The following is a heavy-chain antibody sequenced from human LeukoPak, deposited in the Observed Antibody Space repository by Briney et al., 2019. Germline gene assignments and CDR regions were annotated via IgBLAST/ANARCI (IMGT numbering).Heavy chain of an antibody. Sequence: GGSLRLSCAASGLTFSTYAMSWVRQAPGKGLEWVSAISDSDSGTYYADSVKGRFTTSRHNSKNTLYLQMNSPRAEDTAVYYCAKGYGYSSSWTSNYYFYGLDVWGQGTTVTVSS. J-gene: IGHJ6*02. D-gene: IGHD6-13*01. CDR2: ISDSDSGT. V-gene: IGHV3-23*01. CDR1: GLTFSTYA. CDR3: AKGYGYSSSWTSNYYFYGLDV.